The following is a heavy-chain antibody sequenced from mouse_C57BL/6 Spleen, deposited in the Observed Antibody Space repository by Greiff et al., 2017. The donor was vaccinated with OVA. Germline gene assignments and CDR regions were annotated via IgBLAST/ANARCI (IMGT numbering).Heavy chain of an antibody. Sequence: QVQLQQPGAELVRPGSSVKLSCKASGYTFTSYWMHWVKQRPIQGLEWIGNIDPSDSDTHYNQKFKDKATLTVDKSSSTAYMQLSSLTSEDSAVYYCAREGDSNFDYWGQGTTLTVSS. J-gene: IGHJ2*01. CDR2: IDPSDSDT. V-gene: IGHV1-52*01. CDR3: AREGDSNFDY. CDR1: GYTFTSYW. D-gene: IGHD2-5*01.